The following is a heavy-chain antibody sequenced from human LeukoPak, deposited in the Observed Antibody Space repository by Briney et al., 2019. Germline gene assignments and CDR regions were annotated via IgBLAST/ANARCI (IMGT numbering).Heavy chain of an antibody. CDR1: GYTFTTYG. Sequence: ASVKVSCKTSGYTFTTYGMSWVRQAPGQRLEWMGWISTYNDNTNYAQRFRGRVTMTTDTSTSTVYMDLRSLRSHDTAIYYCARQVDTTMALPDYWGQGTLVTVSS. D-gene: IGHD5-18*01. CDR2: ISTYNDNT. CDR3: ARQVDTTMALPDY. V-gene: IGHV1-18*01. J-gene: IGHJ4*02.